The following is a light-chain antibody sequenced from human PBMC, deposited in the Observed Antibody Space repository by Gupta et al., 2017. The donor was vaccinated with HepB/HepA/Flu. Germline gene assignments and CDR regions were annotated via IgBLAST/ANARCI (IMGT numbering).Light chain of an antibody. CDR3: QQYNIWQHT. Sequence: EIVMTQSPATLSVSPGERATLSCRASQSISSSLAWYQQKPGQAPRLLIYGASTRATGIPARFRGSGSGTEFTLTISSLQSEESAVYYCQQYNIWQHTFGGGTKVEIK. CDR2: GAS. CDR1: QSISSS. J-gene: IGKJ4*01. V-gene: IGKV3-15*01.